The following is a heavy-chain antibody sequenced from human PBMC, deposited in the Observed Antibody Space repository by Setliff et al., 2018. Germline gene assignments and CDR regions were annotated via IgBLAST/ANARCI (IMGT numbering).Heavy chain of an antibody. CDR2: IIPIFGTA. CDR1: GGTFANKP. V-gene: IGHV1-69*13. D-gene: IGHD3-3*01. J-gene: IGHJ6*03. Sequence: SVKVSCKASGGTFANKPISWVRQAPGQGLEWMGGIIPIFGTADYARKFQARVTITADESTSTAYMELRSLSSDDTAVYYCASRAPPPREAFGGNYYYYMDVWGEGTTVTVSS. CDR3: ASRAPPPREAFGGNYYYYMDV.